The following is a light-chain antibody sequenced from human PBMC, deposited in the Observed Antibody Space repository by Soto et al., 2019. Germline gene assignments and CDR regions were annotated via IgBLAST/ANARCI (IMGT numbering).Light chain of an antibody. V-gene: IGLV2-14*01. CDR2: DVS. CDR1: SSDVGGYNY. CDR3: SSYTSSSTLDV. Sequence: SALTQPAAGSGSPLQCIPISCTGTSSDVGGYNYVSWYQQHPGKAPKLMIYDVSNRPSGVSNRFSGSKSGNTASLTISGLQAEDEADYYCSSYTSSSTLDVFGTGTKATVL. J-gene: IGLJ1*01.